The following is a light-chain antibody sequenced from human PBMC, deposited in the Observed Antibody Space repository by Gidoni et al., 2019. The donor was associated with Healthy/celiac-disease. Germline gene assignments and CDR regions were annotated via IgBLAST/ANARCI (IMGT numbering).Light chain of an antibody. CDR2: GNS. V-gene: IGLV1-40*01. CDR3: QSYDSSLGYV. CDR1: SSNIGAGYD. Sequence: QSVLTQPPSVSGAPGQRVTISCTGSSSNIGAGYDVHWYQQLPGTAPKLLIYGNSNRPSGVSDRFSGSKSGTSASLAITGLQAEDEADYYCQSYDSSLGYVFGTGTKVTVL. J-gene: IGLJ1*01.